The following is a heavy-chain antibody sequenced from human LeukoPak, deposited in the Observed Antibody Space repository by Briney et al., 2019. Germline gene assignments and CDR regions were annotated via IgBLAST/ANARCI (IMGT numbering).Heavy chain of an antibody. J-gene: IGHJ2*01. Sequence: SETLSLTCTVSGYSISSGYYWGWIRQPPEKGLEWIGNIYHSGSTYYNPSLKSRVTISLDTSRNQFSLKLSSVTAADTAVYYCATRGENWGFGYFDLWGRGTLVTVSS. CDR3: ATRGENWGFGYFDL. CDR2: IYHSGST. V-gene: IGHV4-38-2*02. D-gene: IGHD7-27*01. CDR1: GYSISSGYY.